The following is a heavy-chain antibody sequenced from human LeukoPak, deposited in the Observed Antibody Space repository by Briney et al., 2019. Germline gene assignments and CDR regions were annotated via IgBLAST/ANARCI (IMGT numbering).Heavy chain of an antibody. CDR1: GFTFSSYW. CDR3: ARDAWALNAFDI. Sequence: GGSLRLSCAASGFTFSSYWMSWVRQAPGKGLEWVANIKQDGSEKYYVDSVKGRFTISRDNSKNTLYLQMNSLRAEDTAVYYCARDAWALNAFDIWGQGTMVTVSS. V-gene: IGHV3-7*01. J-gene: IGHJ3*02. CDR2: IKQDGSEK.